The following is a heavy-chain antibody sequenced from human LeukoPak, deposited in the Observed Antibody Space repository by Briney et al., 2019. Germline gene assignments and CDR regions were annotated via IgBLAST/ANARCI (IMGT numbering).Heavy chain of an antibody. J-gene: IGHJ4*02. D-gene: IGHD3-22*01. CDR2: INHSGST. V-gene: IGHV4-34*01. CDR1: GGSFSGYY. Sequence: SETLSLTCAVYGGSFSGYYWSWIRQPPGEGLEWIGEINHSGSTNYNPSLKSRVTISVDTSKNQFSLKLSSVTAADTAVYYCARLRRDYDSSGYYYGGYFDYWGQGTLVTVSS. CDR3: ARLRRDYDSSGYYYGGYFDY.